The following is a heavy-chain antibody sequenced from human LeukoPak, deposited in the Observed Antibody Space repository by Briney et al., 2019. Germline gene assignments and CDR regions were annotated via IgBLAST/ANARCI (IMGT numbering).Heavy chain of an antibody. J-gene: IGHJ3*02. D-gene: IGHD3-3*01. V-gene: IGHV4-59*08. CDR2: IYYSGIS. CDR3: ARVPRSGYYYTSAFDI. CDR1: GDSISSAY. Sequence: SETLSLTCTVSGDSISSAYWSWIRQSPGKGLEWIGYIYYSGISDYNPSLKSRVTISVDTSKNQFSLKLSSVTAADTAVYYCARVPRSGYYYTSAFDIWGQGTMVTVSS.